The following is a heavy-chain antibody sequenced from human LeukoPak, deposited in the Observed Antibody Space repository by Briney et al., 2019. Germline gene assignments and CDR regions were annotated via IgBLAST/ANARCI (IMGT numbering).Heavy chain of an antibody. J-gene: IGHJ6*04. D-gene: IGHD4-17*01. Sequence: GGSLRLSCAASGFTFSSYEMNWVRQAPGKGLEWVSYISSSGSTIYYADSVKGRFTIPRDNSKNTLYLQMHSLRAEDTAVYYCARESLGSVDPRGYSTTVSQDVWGKGTTVTISS. V-gene: IGHV3-48*03. CDR3: ARESLGSVDPRGYSTTVSQDV. CDR1: GFTFSSYE. CDR2: ISSSGSTI.